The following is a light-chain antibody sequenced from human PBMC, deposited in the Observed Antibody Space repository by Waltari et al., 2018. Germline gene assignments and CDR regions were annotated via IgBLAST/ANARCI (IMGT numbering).Light chain of an antibody. V-gene: IGKV4-1*01. CDR2: WAS. Sequence: DIVMTQSLDSLAVSLGERATINCKSSQSVLYSSNNKNYLAWYQQKPGQPPKQLIYWASTRESGVPDRFSGSGSGTDFTLTISSLQAEDVAVYYCQQYYSTPLTFGGGTKVEIK. CDR1: QSVLYSSNNKNY. CDR3: QQYYSTPLT. J-gene: IGKJ4*01.